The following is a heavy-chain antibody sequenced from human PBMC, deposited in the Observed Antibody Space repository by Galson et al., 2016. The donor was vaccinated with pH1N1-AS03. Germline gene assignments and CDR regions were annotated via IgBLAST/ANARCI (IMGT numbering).Heavy chain of an antibody. CDR1: GYIFTSYW. V-gene: IGHV5-51*01. D-gene: IGHD5-24*01. CDR2: IYPGDSDT. CDR3: ARQVRDGYNDYFDY. Sequence: QSGAEMKKPGESLKISCKTSGYIFTSYWVAWVRHMPGKGLEWMGIIYPGDSDTRYSPSFQGQVTISADRSINTAYLQWSSLMASDTAIYYCARQVRDGYNDYFDYWGQGILVTVSS. J-gene: IGHJ4*02.